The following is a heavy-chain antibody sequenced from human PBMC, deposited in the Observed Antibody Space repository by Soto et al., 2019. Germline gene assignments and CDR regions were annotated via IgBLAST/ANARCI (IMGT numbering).Heavy chain of an antibody. J-gene: IGHJ4*02. Sequence: SETLSLTCTVSGGSISSYYWSWIRQTPGKGLEWIGYIYYSGSTNYNPSLKSRVTISVDTSKNQFSLKLSSVTAADTAVYYCARSGWIQLWRFDYWVQGTLVTVSS. V-gene: IGHV4-59*01. CDR2: IYYSGST. D-gene: IGHD5-18*01. CDR1: GGSISSYY. CDR3: ARSGWIQLWRFDY.